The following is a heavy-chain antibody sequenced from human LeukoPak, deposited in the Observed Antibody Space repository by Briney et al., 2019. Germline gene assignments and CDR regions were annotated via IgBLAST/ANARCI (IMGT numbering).Heavy chain of an antibody. V-gene: IGHV3-30*04. Sequence: GGSLRLSCAASGFTFSSYAMHWVRQAPDKGLEWVAVISYDGSNKYYADSVKGRFTISRDNSKNTLYLQMNSLRAEDTAVYYCARVQAGGIAVAGTFDYWGQGTLVTVSS. J-gene: IGHJ4*02. CDR2: ISYDGSNK. D-gene: IGHD6-19*01. CDR3: ARVQAGGIAVAGTFDY. CDR1: GFTFSSYA.